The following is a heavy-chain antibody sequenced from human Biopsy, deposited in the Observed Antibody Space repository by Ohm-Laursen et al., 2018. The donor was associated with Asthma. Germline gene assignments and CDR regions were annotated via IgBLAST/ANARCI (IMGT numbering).Heavy chain of an antibody. CDR2: HDHEGGGT. D-gene: IGHD4-17*01. CDR1: GYSPTDLS. CDR3: ASDFPKDYVRYNFQF. Sequence: GASVKVSCKISGYSPTDLSMHWVRQAPGQGLEWMGGHDHEGGGTVNARRFQGRVTMTEDTSTDTAYMELSSLSSDDTAVYYCASDFPKDYVRYNFQFWGQGTLVTVSS. V-gene: IGHV1-24*01. J-gene: IGHJ4*02.